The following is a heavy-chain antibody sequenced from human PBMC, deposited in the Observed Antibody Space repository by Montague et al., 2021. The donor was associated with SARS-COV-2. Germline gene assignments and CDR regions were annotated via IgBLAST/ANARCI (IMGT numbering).Heavy chain of an antibody. CDR2: TYYRSKCYN. Sequence: CAISGDSVSRNGAAWNWIRQSPSRGLEWLGRTYYRSKCYNDYAVSVKSRITINPDTSKNQFSLQLNSVTPEDTAVYYCARDGGINSRPRPHTFHYWGQGTLVTVSS. CDR1: GDSVSRNGAA. J-gene: IGHJ4*02. V-gene: IGHV6-1*01. D-gene: IGHD3-10*01. CDR3: ARDGGINSRPRPHTFHY.